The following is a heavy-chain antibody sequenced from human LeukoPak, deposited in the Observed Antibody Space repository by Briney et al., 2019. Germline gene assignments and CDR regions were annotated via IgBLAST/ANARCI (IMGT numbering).Heavy chain of an antibody. V-gene: IGHV4-31*03. D-gene: IGHD1-1*01. Sequence: SETLSLTCTVSRASISSGGSYWNCIRQHPGKGPEWIGYIYYSGSTYYNPSLKTRVTISVDTSKNQFSLKLSSVTAADTAVYYCASEGYNSGSGGYYFDYWGQGTLVTVSS. CDR2: IYYSGST. CDR1: RASISSGGSY. J-gene: IGHJ4*02. CDR3: ASEGYNSGSGGYYFDY.